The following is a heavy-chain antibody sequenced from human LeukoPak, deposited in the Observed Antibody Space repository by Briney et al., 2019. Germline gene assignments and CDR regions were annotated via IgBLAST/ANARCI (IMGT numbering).Heavy chain of an antibody. Sequence: PSETLSLTCTVSGGSISSSSYYWGWIRQPPGKGLEWIGSIYYNGSTYYNPSLKSRVTISVDTSKNQFSLKLSSVTAADTAVYYCARDNCGGDCYRGDYFDYWGQGTLVTVSS. V-gene: IGHV4-39*07. D-gene: IGHD2-21*02. J-gene: IGHJ4*02. CDR2: IYYNGST. CDR3: ARDNCGGDCYRGDYFDY. CDR1: GGSISSSSYY.